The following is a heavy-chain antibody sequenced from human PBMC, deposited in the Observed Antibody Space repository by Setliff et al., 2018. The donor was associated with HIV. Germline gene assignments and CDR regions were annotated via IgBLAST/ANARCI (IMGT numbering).Heavy chain of an antibody. Sequence: GASVKVSCKASGYTFPNYGITWVRQAPGQGLEWMGWISAYTANTNYAQNLQGRVTLTTDTSTSTAYMELRSLRSDNTAVYYCARVRVGATPLDYWGQGTLVTGSA. CDR3: ARVRVGATPLDY. V-gene: IGHV1-18*01. CDR1: GYTFPNYG. D-gene: IGHD1-26*01. J-gene: IGHJ4*02. CDR2: ISAYTANT.